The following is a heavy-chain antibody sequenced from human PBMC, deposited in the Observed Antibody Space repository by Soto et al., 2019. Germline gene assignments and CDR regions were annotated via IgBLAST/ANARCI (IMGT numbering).Heavy chain of an antibody. CDR2: IYYSGST. V-gene: IGHV4-31*03. CDR1: GGSISSGGYY. Sequence: PSETLSLTCTVSGGSISSGGYYWSWIRQHPGKGLEWIGYIYYSGSTYYNPSLKSRVTISVDTSKNQFSLKLSSVTAADTAMYYCARVEATDYYGMDVWGQGTTVTVSS. J-gene: IGHJ6*02. CDR3: ARVEATDYYGMDV. D-gene: IGHD1-26*01.